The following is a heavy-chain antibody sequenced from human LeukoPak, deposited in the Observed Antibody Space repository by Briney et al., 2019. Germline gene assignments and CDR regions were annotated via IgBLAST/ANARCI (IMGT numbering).Heavy chain of an antibody. V-gene: IGHV4-61*01. CDR1: SGSISSGPYF. CDR2: IYDIGTT. Sequence: SETLSLTCTVSSGSISSGPYFWSWIRQPPGKGLEWIGYIYDIGTTNYNPSLKTRVTMSVDTSNNQFSLKLSSVTAADTAVYYCATGVHGITAAGDYYFDYWGQGTLVTVSS. CDR3: ATGVHGITAAGDYYFDY. J-gene: IGHJ4*02. D-gene: IGHD6-13*01.